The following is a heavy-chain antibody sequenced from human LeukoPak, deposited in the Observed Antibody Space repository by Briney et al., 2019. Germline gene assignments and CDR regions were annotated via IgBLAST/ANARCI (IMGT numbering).Heavy chain of an antibody. D-gene: IGHD3-3*02. CDR1: GYTFTSYA. CDR2: INTNTGNP. Sequence: GASVKVSCKASGYTFTSYAMNWVRQAPGQGLEWMGWINTNTGNPTYAQGFTGRFVFSLDTSVSTAYLQISSLKAEDTAVYYCARDFRVSIFGVPVWWFDPWGQGTLVTVSS. CDR3: ARDFRVSIFGVPVWWFDP. V-gene: IGHV7-4-1*02. J-gene: IGHJ5*02.